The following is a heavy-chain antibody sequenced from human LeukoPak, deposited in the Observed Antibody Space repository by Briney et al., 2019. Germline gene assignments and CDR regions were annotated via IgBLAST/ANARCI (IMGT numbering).Heavy chain of an antibody. Sequence: SETLSLTCTVSGYFISSGYYWGWIRQPPGKGLEWIGNIYHGGTTYYNPSLKSRVTISVDTSKNQFSLKLSSVTAADTAVYYCARNLIPEQLVLNFWGQGTLVTVSS. V-gene: IGHV4-38-2*02. D-gene: IGHD6-13*01. CDR1: GYFISSGYY. J-gene: IGHJ4*02. CDR2: IYHGGTT. CDR3: ARNLIPEQLVLNF.